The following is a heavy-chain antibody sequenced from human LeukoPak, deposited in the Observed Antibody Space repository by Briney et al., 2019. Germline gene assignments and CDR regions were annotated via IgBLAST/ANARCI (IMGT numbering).Heavy chain of an antibody. D-gene: IGHD3-16*02. CDR2: ISWKSGSI. Sequence: GGSLRLSCAASGFTFDDYAMHWVRQAPGKGLEWVSGISWKSGSIGYADSVKGRFTISRDNAKNALYLQMNSLRAEDTALYYCARDLRLSRSFGGVIVILYWGQGTLVTVSS. V-gene: IGHV3-9*01. CDR3: ARDLRLSRSFGGVIVILY. J-gene: IGHJ4*02. CDR1: GFTFDDYA.